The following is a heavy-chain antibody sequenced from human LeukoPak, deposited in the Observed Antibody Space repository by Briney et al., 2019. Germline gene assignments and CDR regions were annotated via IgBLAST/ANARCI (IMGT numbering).Heavy chain of an antibody. CDR3: ASLYGGEPGY. Sequence: ASVKVSCKASGFSIYYLHWVRQAPGQGFEWMGIVNPSGSSTNYAQKFQGRVTMTRDTSTSTVYMELNSLRSEDTAVYYCASLYGGEPGYWGQGTLVTVSS. CDR1: GFSIYY. D-gene: IGHD4-23*01. J-gene: IGHJ4*02. V-gene: IGHV1-46*01. CDR2: VNPSGSST.